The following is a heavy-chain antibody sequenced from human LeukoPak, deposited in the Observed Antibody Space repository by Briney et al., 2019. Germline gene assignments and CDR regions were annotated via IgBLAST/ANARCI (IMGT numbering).Heavy chain of an antibody. CDR2: IYYSGTT. CDR3: ARGRGYADF. J-gene: IGHJ4*02. D-gene: IGHD6-25*01. Sequence: SETLSLTCTVSRGSISGYYWSWIRQPPGEGLEWIGYIYYSGTTNYNPSLKSRVTILVDTSKNQFSLKLTSVTSADTALYYCARGRGYADFWGQGALVTVSS. V-gene: IGHV4-59*01. CDR1: RGSISGYY.